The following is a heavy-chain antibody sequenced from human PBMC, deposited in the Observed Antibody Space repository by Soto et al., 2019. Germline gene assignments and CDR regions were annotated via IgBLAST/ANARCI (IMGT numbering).Heavy chain of an antibody. Sequence: GGSLRLSCAASGFTFSSYAMSWVRQAPGKGLEWVSAISGSGGSTYYADSVKGRFTISRDNSKNTLYLQMNSLRAEDTAVYYCCSNGYNKVGDTSDPGGVDYWGQGTLVTVSS. V-gene: IGHV3-23*01. CDR2: ISGSGGST. J-gene: IGHJ4*02. D-gene: IGHD1-26*01. CDR3: CSNGYNKVGDTSDPGGVDY. CDR1: GFTFSSYA.